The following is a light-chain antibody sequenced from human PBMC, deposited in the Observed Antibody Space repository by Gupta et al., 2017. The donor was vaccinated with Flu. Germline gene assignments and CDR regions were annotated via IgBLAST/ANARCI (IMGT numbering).Light chain of an antibody. V-gene: IGKV3-15*01. CDR3: QQYSSWPLT. Sequence: TLLTQSPATPSVSPGESATLSCRASQSVRNNYLGWYQQKPGQAPRLLIYGVSTRATGVPARFSGSGSGTEFTLTISSLQSEDFAVYFWQQYSSWPLTFGGGTKVEIK. CDR2: GVS. CDR1: QSVRNN. J-gene: IGKJ4*01.